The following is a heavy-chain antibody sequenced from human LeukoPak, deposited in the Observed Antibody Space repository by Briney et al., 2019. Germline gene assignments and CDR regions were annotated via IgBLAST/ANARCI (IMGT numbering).Heavy chain of an antibody. CDR2: IYTIERI. CDR3: ARDSSGSTSSLPGTNWFNP. V-gene: IGHV4-4*07. J-gene: IGHJ5*02. Sequence: PSETLSLTCTVSGGSITGYYWSWIRQPAGKGLEWIGRIYTIERINYNPSLESRVTMSVDTSKNQSSLKLNSVTAADTAVYYCARDSSGSTSSLPGTNWFNPRGQGTLVTVSS. CDR1: GGSITGYY. D-gene: IGHD6-6*01.